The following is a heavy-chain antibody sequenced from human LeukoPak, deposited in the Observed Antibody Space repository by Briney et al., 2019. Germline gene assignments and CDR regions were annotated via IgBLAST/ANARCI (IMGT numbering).Heavy chain of an antibody. J-gene: IGHJ6*02. CDR1: GGSISSSSYY. D-gene: IGHD3-22*01. CDR3: ARDTTFARSGYPYYYGMDV. CDR2: IYYSGST. Sequence: SETLSLTCTVSGGSISSSSYYWGWIRQPPGKGLEWIGSIYYSGSTYYNPPLKSRVTISVDTSKNQFSLKLSSVTAADTAVYYCARDTTFARSGYPYYYGMDVWGQGTTVTVSS. V-gene: IGHV4-39*07.